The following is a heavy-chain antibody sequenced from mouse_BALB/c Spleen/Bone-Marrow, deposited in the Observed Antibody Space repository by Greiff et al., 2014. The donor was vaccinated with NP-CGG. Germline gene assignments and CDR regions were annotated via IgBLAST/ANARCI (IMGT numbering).Heavy chain of an antibody. CDR3: ATLTGHFDY. J-gene: IGHJ2*01. D-gene: IGHD4-1*01. V-gene: IGHV14-3*02. CDR1: GFNITDPY. CDR2: TDPASDNT. Sequence: EVQLVESGAELVKPGVSVKLSCTASGFNITDPYIHWVKQRPGQGLDWIGRTDPASDNTQYDPKFQGKATLTADTSSNTAYLQLSSLTSEDTAVYYCATLTGHFDYWGQGTILTVSS.